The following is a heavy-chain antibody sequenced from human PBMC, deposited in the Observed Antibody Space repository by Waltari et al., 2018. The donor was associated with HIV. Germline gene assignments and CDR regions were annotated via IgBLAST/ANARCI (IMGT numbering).Heavy chain of an antibody. CDR1: GFTFSRSG. CDR2: IWYDGTNK. D-gene: IGHD2-15*01. J-gene: IGHJ6*02. CDR3: ARDRSEGGGYYYYGLDV. V-gene: IGHV3-33*01. Sequence: VQLVESGGGVVQPGRSLRLSCAASGFTFSRSGTPWVRQAPGKGLEWVAVIWYDGTNKYYADSVKGRFTISRDNSKNTLYLQMNSLRAEDTAVYYCARDRSEGGGYYYYGLDVWGQGTTVTVSS.